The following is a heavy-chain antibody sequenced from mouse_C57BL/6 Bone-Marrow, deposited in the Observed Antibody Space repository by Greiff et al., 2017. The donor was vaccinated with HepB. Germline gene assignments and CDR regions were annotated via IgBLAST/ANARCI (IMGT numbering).Heavy chain of an antibody. CDR1: GYTFTDYY. CDR3: AREGYGGFGY. Sequence: VQLQQSGPELVKPGASVKISCKASGYTFTDYYMNWVKQSHGKSLEWIGDINPNNGGTSYNQKFKGKATLTVDKSSSTAYMELRSLTSEDSAVYYCAREGYGGFGYWGQGTLVTVSA. J-gene: IGHJ3*01. V-gene: IGHV1-26*01. CDR2: INPNNGGT. D-gene: IGHD1-1*02.